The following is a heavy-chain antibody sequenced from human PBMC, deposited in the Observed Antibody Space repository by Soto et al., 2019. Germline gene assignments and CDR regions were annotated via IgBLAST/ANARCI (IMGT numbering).Heavy chain of an antibody. CDR3: AKSSSWFYLDY. Sequence: GGSLRLSCAASGFTFDDYAMHWVRQAPGKGLEWVSGISWNSGSIGYADSVKGRFTISRDNAKNSLYLQMNSLRAEDTALYYCAKSSSWFYLDYWGQGTLVTVSS. J-gene: IGHJ4*02. CDR2: ISWNSGSI. CDR1: GFTFDDYA. D-gene: IGHD6-13*01. V-gene: IGHV3-9*01.